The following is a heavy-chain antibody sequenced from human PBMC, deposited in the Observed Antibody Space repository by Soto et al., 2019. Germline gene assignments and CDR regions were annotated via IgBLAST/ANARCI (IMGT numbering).Heavy chain of an antibody. CDR1: GGTFSSYA. CDR2: IIPIFGTA. D-gene: IGHD3-3*01. CDR3: AGGGGTSFGVVIGWFDP. J-gene: IGHJ5*02. Sequence: QVQLVQSGAEVKKPGSSVKVSCKASGGTFSSYAISWVRQAPGQGLEWMGGIIPIFGTANYAQKFQGRVTITADESTSTAYRELRSLRSEDTAVYYCAGGGGTSFGVVIGWFDPWGQGTLVTVSS. V-gene: IGHV1-69*01.